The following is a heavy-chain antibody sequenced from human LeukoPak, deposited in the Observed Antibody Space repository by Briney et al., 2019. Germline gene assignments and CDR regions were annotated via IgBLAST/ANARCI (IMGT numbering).Heavy chain of an antibody. CDR1: GFTFSNYW. Sequence: PGGSLRLSCAASGFTFSNYWMSWVRQAPGKGLAWVANIKEDGSEKYYVDSVKGRFTISRDNAKNSLYLQMNSLRAEDTAVYYCARDSDYYDSSGPNWFDPWGQGTLVTVSS. CDR3: ARDSDYYDSSGPNWFDP. V-gene: IGHV3-7*01. J-gene: IGHJ5*02. CDR2: IKEDGSEK. D-gene: IGHD3-22*01.